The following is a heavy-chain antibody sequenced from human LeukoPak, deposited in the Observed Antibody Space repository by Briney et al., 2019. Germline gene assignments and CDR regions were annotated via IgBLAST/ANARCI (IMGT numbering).Heavy chain of an antibody. Sequence: KPSETLSLPCTVSGGSISSSIYYWGWIRQPPGKGLEWIGSVYYSGSTYYNPSLKSRVTISVDTSKNQFSLKLSSVTAADTAVFYCARQPTYYYYYMDVWGKGTTVTVSS. CDR3: ARQPTYYYYYMDV. V-gene: IGHV4-39*01. J-gene: IGHJ6*03. CDR2: VYYSGST. CDR1: GGSISSSIYY.